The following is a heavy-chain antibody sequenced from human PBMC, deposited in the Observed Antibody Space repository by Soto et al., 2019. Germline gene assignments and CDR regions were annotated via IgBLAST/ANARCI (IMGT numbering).Heavy chain of an antibody. D-gene: IGHD2-2*01. CDR1: GFTFSSYA. J-gene: IGHJ6*02. V-gene: IGHV3-30-3*01. CDR2: ISYDGSNK. CDR3: ARGTSSPKLPHDYYYYGMDV. Sequence: GGSLRLSCAASGFTFSSYAMHWVRQAPGKGLEWVAVISYDGSNKYYADSVKGRFTISRDNSKNTLYLQMNSLRAEDTAVYYCARGTSSPKLPHDYYYYGMDVWGQGTTVTVSS.